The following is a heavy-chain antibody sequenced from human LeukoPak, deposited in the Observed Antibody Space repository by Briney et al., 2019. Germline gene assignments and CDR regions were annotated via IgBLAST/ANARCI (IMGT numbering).Heavy chain of an antibody. D-gene: IGHD6-13*01. Sequence: GESPKISCKGSGYIFTSYWIGWVRQMPGKGLEWMGIIYSGDSDTRYSPSFQGQVTISADKSISTAYLQWSSLKASDTAMYYCARFPGGRWYEFDYWGQGTLVTVSS. CDR3: ARFPGGRWYEFDY. J-gene: IGHJ4*02. V-gene: IGHV5-51*01. CDR1: GYIFTSYW. CDR2: IYSGDSDT.